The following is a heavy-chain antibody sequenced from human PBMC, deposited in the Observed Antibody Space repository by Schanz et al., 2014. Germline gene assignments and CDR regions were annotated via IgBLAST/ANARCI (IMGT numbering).Heavy chain of an antibody. CDR3: ARDGDRFYHNYYMDV. D-gene: IGHD4-17*01. J-gene: IGHJ6*03. V-gene: IGHV3-11*06. Sequence: QVQLQESGPGLVKPSQTLSLTCTVSGGSVSSGGDYWSWIRQHPGKGLEWVSDISSGSSYANYADSVKGRFTISRDNSKNTLYLQMNSLRAEDTAVYYCARDGDRFYHNYYMDVWGKGTTVTVSS. CDR1: GGSVSSGGDY. CDR2: ISSGSSYA.